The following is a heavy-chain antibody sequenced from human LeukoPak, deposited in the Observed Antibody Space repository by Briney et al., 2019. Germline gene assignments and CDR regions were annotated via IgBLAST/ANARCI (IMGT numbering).Heavy chain of an antibody. CDR2: IYPGDSDT. V-gene: IGHV5-51*01. D-gene: IGHD2-21*01. J-gene: IGHJ4*02. CDR3: ARVNGEYFDY. Sequence: GESLKISCKGSGYSFTSYWIGWVRQMPGKGLEWMGIIYPGDSDTRYSPSFQGQVTNSADTSINTAYLQWNSLKASDTAMYYCARVNGEYFDYWGQGTLVTVSS. CDR1: GYSFTSYW.